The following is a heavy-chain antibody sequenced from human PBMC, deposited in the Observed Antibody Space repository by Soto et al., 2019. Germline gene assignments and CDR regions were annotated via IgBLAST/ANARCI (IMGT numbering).Heavy chain of an antibody. D-gene: IGHD3-22*01. J-gene: IGHJ4*02. CDR1: GGSISSYY. CDR2: IYYSGST. Sequence: SETLCLTCTVSGGSISSYYWSWIRQPPGKGLEWIGYIYYSGSTNYNPSLKSRVTISVDTSKSQFSVKLSSVTAADTAVYHCARTIYYYDSSGPHYYFDYWGQGTLVTVSS. V-gene: IGHV4-59*08. CDR3: ARTIYYYDSSGPHYYFDY.